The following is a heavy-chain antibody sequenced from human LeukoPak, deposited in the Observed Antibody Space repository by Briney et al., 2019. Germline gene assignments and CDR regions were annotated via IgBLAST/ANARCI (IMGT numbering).Heavy chain of an antibody. CDR3: AKHPVYYYDTSGLFDY. D-gene: IGHD3-22*01. V-gene: IGHV3-30*02. CDR1: GFTFSSYG. CDR2: IRYDGSNK. Sequence: GGSLRLSCAASGFTFSSYGMHWVRQAPGKGLEWVAFIRYDGSNKYYADSVKGRFTISRDNSKNTLYLQMNSLRAEDTAVYYCAKHPVYYYDTSGLFDYWGQGTLVTVSS. J-gene: IGHJ4*02.